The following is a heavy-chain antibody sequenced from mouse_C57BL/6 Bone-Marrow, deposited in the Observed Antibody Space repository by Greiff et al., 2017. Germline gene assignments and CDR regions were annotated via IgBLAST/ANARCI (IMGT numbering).Heavy chain of an antibody. CDR1: GYTFTTYP. CDR3: ARSSSFVYYFDY. CDR2: FHPYNDDT. J-gene: IGHJ2*01. Sequence: QVQVQQSGAELVKPGASVKMSCTASGYTFTTYPIEWMKQNPGKSLEWIGTFHPYNDDTKYNDKFKGKATLTVEKSSNTVYLGRRRLTSDDSAVDYCARSSSFVYYFDYWGQGTPLTVSA. D-gene: IGHD1-1*01. V-gene: IGHV1-47*01.